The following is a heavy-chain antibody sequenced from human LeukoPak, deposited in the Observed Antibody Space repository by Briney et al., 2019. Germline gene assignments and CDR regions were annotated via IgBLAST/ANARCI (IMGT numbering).Heavy chain of an antibody. CDR2: IKQDGSEK. D-gene: IGHD2/OR15-2a*01. CDR1: GLTFSSYW. CDR3: ASGIGFLFDQ. Sequence: GGSLRLSCTASGLTFSSYWMTWVRQAPGKGLEWVANIKQDGSEKYYVDSVKGRFTISRDNAKNSLWLQMNSLRAEDTAIYYCASGIGFLFDQLGQGTLVTVSS. J-gene: IGHJ4*02. V-gene: IGHV3-7*01.